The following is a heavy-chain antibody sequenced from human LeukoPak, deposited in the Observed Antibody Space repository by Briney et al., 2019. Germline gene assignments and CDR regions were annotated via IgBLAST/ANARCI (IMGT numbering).Heavy chain of an antibody. D-gene: IGHD4-23*01. CDR3: ARWGAGGYYYYYGMDV. CDR2: ISSSSSYI. Sequence: GGSLRLSCAASGFTFSSYSMNWVRQAPGKGLEWVSSISSSSSYIYYAVSVKGRFTISRDNAKNSLYLQMNSLRAEDTAVYYCARWGAGGYYYYYGMDVWGQGTMVTVSS. J-gene: IGHJ6*02. CDR1: GFTFSSYS. V-gene: IGHV3-21*01.